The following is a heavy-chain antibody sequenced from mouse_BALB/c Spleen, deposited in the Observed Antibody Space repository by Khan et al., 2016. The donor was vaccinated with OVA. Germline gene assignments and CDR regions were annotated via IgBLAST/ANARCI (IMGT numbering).Heavy chain of an antibody. CDR2: INTYTGEP. Sequence: QIQLVQSGPELKKPGETVKISCKASGYTFTNNGMNWVKQAPGKGLKWMGWINTYTGEPTYAYDFKGRFAFSLETSASTAYLQINNLKNEDTATYFCARVGYSGTMDYWGQGTSVTVSS. V-gene: IGHV9-3-1*01. J-gene: IGHJ4*01. CDR1: GYTFTNNG. CDR3: ARVGYSGTMDY. D-gene: IGHD3-1*01.